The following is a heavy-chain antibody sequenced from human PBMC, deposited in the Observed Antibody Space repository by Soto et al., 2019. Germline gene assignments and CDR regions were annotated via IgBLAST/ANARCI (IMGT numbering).Heavy chain of an antibody. Sequence: QVQLEESGGGVVQPGRSLRLSCEASGFTFNTYSMHWVRQPPGKGLEWLAAIWYDGTQKYYADSVKGRFIISRDNSKKTLYLEMNSLRAEDTAVYYCARAGGTTVTGLWHFDS. D-gene: IGHD4-17*01. CDR3: ARAGGTTVTGLWHFDS. CDR1: GFTFNTYS. V-gene: IGHV3-33*01. CDR2: IWYDGTQK. J-gene: IGHJ4*01.